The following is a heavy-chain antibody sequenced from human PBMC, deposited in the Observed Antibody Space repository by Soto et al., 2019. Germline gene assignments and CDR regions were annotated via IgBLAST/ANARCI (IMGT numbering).Heavy chain of an antibody. CDR2: IYYSGST. CDR1: GGSISSSSYY. Sequence: SETLSLTCTVSGGSISSSSYYWGWIRQPPGKGLEWIGSIYYSGSTYYNPSLKSRVTISVDTSKNQFSLKLSSVTAADTAVYYCASRAAGNYYYYYGMDVWGQGTTVTVSS. CDR3: ASRAAGNYYYYYGMDV. V-gene: IGHV4-39*01. J-gene: IGHJ6*02.